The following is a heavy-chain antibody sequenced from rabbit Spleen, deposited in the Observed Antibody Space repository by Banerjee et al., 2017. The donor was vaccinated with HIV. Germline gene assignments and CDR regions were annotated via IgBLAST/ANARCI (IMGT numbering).Heavy chain of an antibody. CDR2: IVAGNIGNT. J-gene: IGHJ6*01. CDR3: ARDTGTSFSTYGMDL. D-gene: IGHD8-1*01. CDR1: GFSFSSSYY. Sequence: QEQLVESGGGLVQPEGSLTLTCKAAGFSFSSSYYMCWVRQAPGKGPEWIACIVAGNIGNTYYASWAKGRFTITRSTSLNTVTLQMNGLTAADTATYFCARDTGTSFSTYGMDLWGPGTLVTVS. V-gene: IGHV1S45*01.